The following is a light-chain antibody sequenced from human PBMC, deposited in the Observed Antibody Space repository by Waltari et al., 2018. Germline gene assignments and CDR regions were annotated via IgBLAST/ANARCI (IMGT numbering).Light chain of an antibody. CDR3: SSYAGSNNWV. J-gene: IGLJ3*02. CDR1: SSDVGGYNY. CDR2: EVS. V-gene: IGLV2-8*01. Sequence: QSALNQPPSASGSPGQSVTISCTGTSSDVGGYNYVPWYQQHPGKAPKLMIFEVSKRPSGVPDRFSGSKSGNTASLTVSGLQADDEAHYYCSSYAGSNNWVFGGGTKLTVL.